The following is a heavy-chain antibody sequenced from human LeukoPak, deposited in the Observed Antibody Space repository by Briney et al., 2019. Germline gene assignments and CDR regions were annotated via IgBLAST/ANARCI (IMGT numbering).Heavy chain of an antibody. J-gene: IGHJ5*02. CDR1: GGSISSYY. CDR2: IYYSGST. D-gene: IGHD4-17*01. Sequence: PSETLSLTCTVSGGSISSYYWSWIRQPPGKGLEWIGYIYYSGSTNYNPSLKSRVTISVDTSKNQFSLKLSSVTAADTAVYYCARDRDYGDYHWFDPWGQGTLVTVSS. V-gene: IGHV4-59*01. CDR3: ARDRDYGDYHWFDP.